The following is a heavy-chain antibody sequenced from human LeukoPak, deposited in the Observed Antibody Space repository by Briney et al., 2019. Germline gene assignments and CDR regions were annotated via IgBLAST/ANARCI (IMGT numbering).Heavy chain of an antibody. CDR1: GHIFTDYY. CDR2: INPNSGGT. V-gene: IGHV1-2*02. J-gene: IGHJ4*02. CDR3: ARDRLYSRGRDFDY. D-gene: IGHD3-22*01. Sequence: ASVKVSCKASGHIFTDYYIHWVRQAPGLGLEWMGWINPNSGGTDYAQNFQGRVTMTRDTSISKAYMELSRLTSDDTAVYYCARDRLYSRGRDFDYWGQGTLVTVSS.